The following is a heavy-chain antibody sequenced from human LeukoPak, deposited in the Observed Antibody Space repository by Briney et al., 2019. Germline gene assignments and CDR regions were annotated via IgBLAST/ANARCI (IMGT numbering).Heavy chain of an antibody. CDR2: IYYSGST. V-gene: IGHV4-39*07. D-gene: IGHD2-15*01. CDR1: GGSISSSSYY. CDR3: ARLSDIGYCSGGSCGNWFDP. J-gene: IGHJ5*02. Sequence: PSETLSLTCTVSGGSISSSSYYWGWIRQPPGKGLEWIGSIYYSGSTYYNPSLKSRVTISVDTSKNQFSLKLSSVTAADTAVYYCARLSDIGYCSGGSCGNWFDPWGQGTLVTVSS.